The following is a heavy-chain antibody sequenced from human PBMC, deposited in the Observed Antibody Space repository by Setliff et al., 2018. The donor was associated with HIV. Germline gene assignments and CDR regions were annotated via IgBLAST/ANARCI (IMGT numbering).Heavy chain of an antibody. J-gene: IGHJ6*03. CDR2: IFYTGST. Sequence: SETLSLTCTVSGGSVSSGSYFWSWIRQPAGKGLEWIGDIFYTGSTNYNPSLKSRVTISIDTSKNQFSLKLSSVTAADTAVYYCARGGENMKNHYYYYMDVWGKGTTVTVSS. CDR3: ARGGENMKNHYYYYMDV. V-gene: IGHV4-61*10. CDR1: GGSVSSGSYF. D-gene: IGHD3-16*01.